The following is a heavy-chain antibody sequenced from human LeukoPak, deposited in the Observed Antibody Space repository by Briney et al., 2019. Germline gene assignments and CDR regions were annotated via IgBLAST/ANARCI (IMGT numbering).Heavy chain of an antibody. D-gene: IGHD3-22*01. CDR3: ARAGFYSSGYYY. V-gene: IGHV1-69*04. CDR2: IIPILGIA. J-gene: IGHJ4*02. Sequence: ASVKVSCKASGGTFSSYAISWVRQAPGQGLEWMGRIIPILGIANYAQKFQGRVTITADKSTSTAYMELSSLRSEDTAVYYCARAGFYSSGYYYWGQGTLVTVSS. CDR1: GGTFSSYA.